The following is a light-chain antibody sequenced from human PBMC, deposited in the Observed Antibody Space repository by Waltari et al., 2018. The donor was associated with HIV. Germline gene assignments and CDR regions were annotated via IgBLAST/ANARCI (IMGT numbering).Light chain of an antibody. CDR2: DSS. CDR1: ESLNNY. J-gene: IGKJ2*01. V-gene: IGKV3-11*01. Sequence: EIVLTQSPATLSLSPGERATISCRASESLNNYLDWYQQRPGQPPRLLIYDSSNRAAGIPARFSGSGSGTDVTLTISSLEPEDFAVYYCQQRSIWPRTFGQGTKLEIK. CDR3: QQRSIWPRT.